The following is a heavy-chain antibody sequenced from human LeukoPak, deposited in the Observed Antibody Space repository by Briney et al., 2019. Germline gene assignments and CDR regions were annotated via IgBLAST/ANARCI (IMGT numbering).Heavy chain of an antibody. V-gene: IGHV4-39*01. J-gene: IGHJ5*02. D-gene: IGHD3-10*01. CDR2: IYYSGST. CDR3: ARHGLLWFGELDWFDP. CDR1: GGSISSSSYY. Sequence: SETLSLTCTVSGGSISSSSYYWGWIRQPPGKGLEWIGSIYYSGSTYYNPSLKGRVTISVDTSKNQFSLKLSSVTAADTAVYYCARHGLLWFGELDWFDPWGQGTLVTVSS.